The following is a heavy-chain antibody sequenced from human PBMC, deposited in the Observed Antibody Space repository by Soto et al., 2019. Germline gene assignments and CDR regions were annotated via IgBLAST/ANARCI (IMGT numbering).Heavy chain of an antibody. V-gene: IGHV3-23*01. CDR1: GFTFKSYA. Sequence: EVQLSESGGGLEQAGGSLRVSCAASGFTFKSYAMTWVRQAPGKGLEGVSSVSGSGGGTYYADSVKGRFTISRDNPKNTVYLQMNSLRAEATAVYYCARGGYCTTITCYANFFDMDVWGKGTAVTVSS. CDR2: VSGSGGGT. CDR3: ARGGYCTTITCYANFFDMDV. D-gene: IGHD2-2*01. J-gene: IGHJ6*03.